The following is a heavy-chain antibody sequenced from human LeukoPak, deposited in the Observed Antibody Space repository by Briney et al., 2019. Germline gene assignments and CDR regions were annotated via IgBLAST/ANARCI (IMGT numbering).Heavy chain of an antibody. CDR2: IRYDGSNK. Sequence: GGSLRLSCAASGFTFSSYGMHWVRQAPGKGLEWVAFIRYDGSNKYYADSVKGRFTISRDNSKNTLYLQMNSLRAEDTAVYYCAKDQGDIAARPVAMDYWGQGTLVTVSS. D-gene: IGHD6-6*01. J-gene: IGHJ4*02. CDR1: GFTFSSYG. V-gene: IGHV3-30*02. CDR3: AKDQGDIAARPVAMDY.